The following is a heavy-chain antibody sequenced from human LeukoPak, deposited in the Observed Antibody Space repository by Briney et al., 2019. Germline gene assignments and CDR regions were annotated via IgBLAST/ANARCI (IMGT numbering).Heavy chain of an antibody. CDR3: AKGKAPIRTAVAGTLDY. Sequence: GGSLRLSCAASGFTFSSYGMHWVRQAPGKGLERVAVISYDGSNKYYADSVKGRFTISRDNSKNTLYLQMNSLRAEDTAVYYCAKGKAPIRTAVAGTLDYWGQGTLVTVSS. V-gene: IGHV3-30*18. CDR2: ISYDGSNK. D-gene: IGHD6-19*01. CDR1: GFTFSSYG. J-gene: IGHJ4*02.